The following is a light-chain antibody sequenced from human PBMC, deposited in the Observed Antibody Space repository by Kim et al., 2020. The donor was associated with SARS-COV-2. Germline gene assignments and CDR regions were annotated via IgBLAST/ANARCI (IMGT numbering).Light chain of an antibody. V-gene: IGKV2-28*01. Sequence: DIVMTQSPLSLPVTPGESASISCTSSQSLLHSNGYNYLDWYLQKPGQSPQLLIYLGSNRASGVPDRLSGSASGTHFTLKISRVEAEDVGVYYCMQSLQTPLTFGGGTKVDIK. CDR2: LGS. CDR3: MQSLQTPLT. J-gene: IGKJ4*01. CDR1: QSLLHSNGYNY.